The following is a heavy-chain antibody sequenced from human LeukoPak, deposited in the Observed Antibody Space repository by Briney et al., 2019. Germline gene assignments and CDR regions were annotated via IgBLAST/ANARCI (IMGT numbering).Heavy chain of an antibody. V-gene: IGHV3-30*18. D-gene: IGHD1-26*01. Sequence: PGGSLRLSCAASGFTFSSYGMHWVRQAPGKGLEWVAVISYDGSNKYYADSVKGRFTISRDNSKNTLYLQMNSLRAEDTAVYYCAKDLRGGGRQPFDYWGQGTLVTVSS. J-gene: IGHJ4*02. CDR3: AKDLRGGGRQPFDY. CDR2: ISYDGSNK. CDR1: GFTFSSYG.